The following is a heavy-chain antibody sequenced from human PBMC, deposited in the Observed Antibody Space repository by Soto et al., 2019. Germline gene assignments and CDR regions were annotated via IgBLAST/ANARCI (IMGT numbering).Heavy chain of an antibody. CDR1: GYTFTSYA. J-gene: IGHJ4*02. Sequence: QVQLVQSGAEEKKPGASVKVSCKASGYTFTSYAMHWVRQAPGQRLEWMGWINAGNGHTKYSHKFQGRVTITRDTSASTSDMRLSSLRSEDTAVDYCARSIVVVTALDYWGQGTLVTFSS. V-gene: IGHV1-3*05. CDR2: INAGNGHT. D-gene: IGHD2-21*02. CDR3: ARSIVVVTALDY.